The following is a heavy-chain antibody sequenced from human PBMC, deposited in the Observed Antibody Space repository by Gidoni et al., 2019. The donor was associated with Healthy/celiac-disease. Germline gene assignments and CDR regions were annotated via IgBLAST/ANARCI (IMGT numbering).Heavy chain of an antibody. J-gene: IGHJ2*01. Sequence: QVQLQESGPGLVKPSQTLSLTCTVSGGSISSGSYYWSWIRQPAGKGLEWIGRIYTSGSTNYNPSLKSRVTISVDTSKNQFSLKLSSVTAADTAVYYCARDKPDWNYHLSSYWYFDLWGRGTLVTVSS. CDR1: GGSISSGSYY. D-gene: IGHD1-7*01. CDR3: ARDKPDWNYHLSSYWYFDL. CDR2: IYTSGST. V-gene: IGHV4-61*02.